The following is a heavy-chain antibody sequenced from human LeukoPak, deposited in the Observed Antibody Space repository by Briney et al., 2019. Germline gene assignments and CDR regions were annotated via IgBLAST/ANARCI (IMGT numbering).Heavy chain of an antibody. CDR3: TGSGRHIVVVTPYYFDY. Sequence: PGRSLRLSCAASGFTFSSYAMHWVRQAPGKGLEWVAVISYDGSNKYYADSVKGRFTISRDNSKNTLYLQMNSLRAEDTAVYYCTGSGRHIVVVTPYYFDYWGQGTLVTVSS. D-gene: IGHD2-21*02. CDR2: ISYDGSNK. V-gene: IGHV3-30*01. CDR1: GFTFSSYA. J-gene: IGHJ4*02.